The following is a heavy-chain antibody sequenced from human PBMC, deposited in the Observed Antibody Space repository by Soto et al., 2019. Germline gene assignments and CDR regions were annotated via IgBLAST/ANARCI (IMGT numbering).Heavy chain of an antibody. CDR1: GFTFTTYG. CDR2: IWYDGSNK. V-gene: IGHV3-33*01. Sequence: QVELVEWGGGVGQPGRSLRISCAASGFTFTTYGMHWVRQAPGKGLEWVAHIWYDGSNKYYADSVKGRFTISRDNSKGTVLLQMNSLRAEDTAVYYCARDGSMILTEWGQGTLVTVSS. D-gene: IGHD3-22*01. CDR3: ARDGSMILTE. J-gene: IGHJ4*02.